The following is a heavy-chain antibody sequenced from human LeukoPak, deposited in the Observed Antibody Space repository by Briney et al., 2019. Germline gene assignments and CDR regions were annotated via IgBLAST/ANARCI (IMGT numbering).Heavy chain of an antibody. V-gene: IGHV5-51*01. CDR2: IYPGDSDT. J-gene: IGHJ6*04. Sequence: GESLKISCKGSGYSFTSYWIGWVRQMPGKGLEWMGIIYPGDSDTRYSPSFQGQVTISADKSISTAYLQWSSLKASDTAMYYCARHYTSPHIVVVPAAPMDVWGKGTTVTVSS. D-gene: IGHD2-2*01. CDR3: ARHYTSPHIVVVPAAPMDV. CDR1: GYSFTSYW.